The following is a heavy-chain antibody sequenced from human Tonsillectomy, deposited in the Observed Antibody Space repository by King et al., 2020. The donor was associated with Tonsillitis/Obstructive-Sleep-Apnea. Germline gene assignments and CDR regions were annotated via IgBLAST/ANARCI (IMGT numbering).Heavy chain of an antibody. CDR2: IWYDGSSK. Sequence: VQLVESGGGVVQPGRSLRLSCAASGFTFSSYGMHWVRQAPGKGLEWVAVIWYDGSSKYYADSVKGRFTISRDNSKNTLYLQMNSLRAEDTAVYYCARGQGGIVVVPAAINYYYYMDIWGKGTTVTVSS. D-gene: IGHD2-2*01. CDR3: ARGQGGIVVVPAAINYYYYMDI. V-gene: IGHV3-33*01. J-gene: IGHJ6*03. CDR1: GFTFSSYG.